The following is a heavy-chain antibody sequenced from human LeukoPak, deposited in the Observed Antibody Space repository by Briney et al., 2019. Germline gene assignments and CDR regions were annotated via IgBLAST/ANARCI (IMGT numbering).Heavy chain of an antibody. D-gene: IGHD3-22*01. J-gene: IGHJ4*02. CDR3: ARGASSGYYSYYFDY. V-gene: IGHV1-69*05. CDR1: GGTFSSYA. Sequence: SVKVSCKASGGTFSSYAISWVRQAPGQGLEWMGGIIPIFGTANYAQKFQGRVTITRDTSASTAYMELSSLRSEDTAVYYCARGASSGYYSYYFDYWGQGTLVTVSS. CDR2: IIPIFGTA.